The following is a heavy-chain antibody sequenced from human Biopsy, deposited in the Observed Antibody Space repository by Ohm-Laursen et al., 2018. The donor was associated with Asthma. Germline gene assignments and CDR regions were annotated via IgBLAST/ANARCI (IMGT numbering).Heavy chain of an antibody. J-gene: IGHJ3*01. V-gene: IGHV4-39*01. CDR1: NGSISSNFYY. Sequence: SETLSLTCTVSNGSISSNFYYWGWIRQPPGKGLEWVGSIHKNGIGYYKSSLKSRLTISVDTSKNKFSLKVPSVTAADTAVYYCARQKLAAAEGPFDLWGQGTMVTVSS. CDR2: IHKNGIG. D-gene: IGHD6-13*01. CDR3: ARQKLAAAEGPFDL.